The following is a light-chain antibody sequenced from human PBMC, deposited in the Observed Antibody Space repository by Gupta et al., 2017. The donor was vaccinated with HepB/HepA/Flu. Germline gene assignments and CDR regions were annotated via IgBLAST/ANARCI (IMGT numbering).Light chain of an antibody. CDR3: QLYGSSPFT. V-gene: IGKV3-20*01. CDR1: QSVSSSY. Sequence: EIVLTQSPGTLSLSPGERATLSCRASQSVSSSYLAWYQQKPGQAPRLLIYGASSRATGIPDRFSGGGSGTDFTLTISRLEPEDFAVYYCQLYGSSPFTFGPGTKVEIK. J-gene: IGKJ3*01. CDR2: GAS.